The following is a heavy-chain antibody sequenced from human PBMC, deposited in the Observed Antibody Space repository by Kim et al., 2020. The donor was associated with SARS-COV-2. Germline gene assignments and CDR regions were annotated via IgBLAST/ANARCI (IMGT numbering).Heavy chain of an antibody. Sequence: SETLSLTCTVSGGSISSGGYYWSWIRQHPGKGLEWIGYIYYSGSTYYNPSLKSRVTISVDTSKNQFSLKLSSVTAADTAVYYCASGIGGDYFPPTPYYFDYWGQGTLVTVSS. CDR3: ASGIGGDYFPPTPYYFDY. D-gene: IGHD4-17*01. CDR1: GGSISSGGYY. V-gene: IGHV4-31*03. CDR2: IYYSGST. J-gene: IGHJ4*02.